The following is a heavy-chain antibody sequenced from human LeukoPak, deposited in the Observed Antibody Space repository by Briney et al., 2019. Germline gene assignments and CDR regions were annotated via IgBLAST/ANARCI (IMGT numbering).Heavy chain of an antibody. V-gene: IGHV3-23*01. CDR2: ISGSGGST. Sequence: GSLRLSCAASGFTFSNYDMSWVRQAPGKGLEWVSAISGSGGSTYYADSVKGRFTISRDNSKNTLYLQMNSLRAEDTAVYYCAKAASYGPGPDYWGQGTLVTVSS. CDR3: AKAASYGPGPDY. D-gene: IGHD5-18*01. J-gene: IGHJ4*02. CDR1: GFTFSNYD.